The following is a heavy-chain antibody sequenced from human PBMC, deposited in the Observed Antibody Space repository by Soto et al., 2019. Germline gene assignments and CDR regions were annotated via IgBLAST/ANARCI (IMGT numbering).Heavy chain of an antibody. D-gene: IGHD2-2*01. CDR3: ARDSPECSSTSCYDY. V-gene: IGHV3-66*01. J-gene: IGHJ4*02. Sequence: GGSLRLSCASSGFTVSSNYMSLVRQAPGKGLEWVSVIYSGGSTYYADSVKGRFTISRDNSKNTLYLQMNSLRAEDTAVYYCARDSPECSSTSCYDYWGQGTLVTVSS. CDR2: IYSGGST. CDR1: GFTVSSNY.